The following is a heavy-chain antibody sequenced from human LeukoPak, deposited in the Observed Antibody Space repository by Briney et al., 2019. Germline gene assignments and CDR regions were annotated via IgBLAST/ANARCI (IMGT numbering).Heavy chain of an antibody. CDR1: GFVFRTYW. V-gene: IGHV3-7*01. J-gene: IGHJ4*02. Sequence: GGSLRLSCAASGFVFRTYWMCWVRQAPGKGLEWVANIKVDGSETYYLDPVKGRFTISRDNVKNSLYLQMNSLRAEDTAVYYCVREGTTEALFDYWGQGSLVTVSS. CDR3: VREGTTEALFDY. CDR2: IKVDGSET. D-gene: IGHD1-1*01.